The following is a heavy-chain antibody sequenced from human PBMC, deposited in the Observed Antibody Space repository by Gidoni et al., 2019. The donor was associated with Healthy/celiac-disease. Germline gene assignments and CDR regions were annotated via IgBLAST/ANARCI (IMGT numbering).Heavy chain of an antibody. CDR2: ISYDGSNK. CDR3: AKVFGDFDAFDI. J-gene: IGHJ3*02. Sequence: EWVAVISYDGSNKYYADSVKGRFTISRDNSKNTLYLQMNSLRAEDTAVYYCAKVFGDFDAFDIWGQGTMVTVSS. D-gene: IGHD3-16*01. V-gene: IGHV3-30*18.